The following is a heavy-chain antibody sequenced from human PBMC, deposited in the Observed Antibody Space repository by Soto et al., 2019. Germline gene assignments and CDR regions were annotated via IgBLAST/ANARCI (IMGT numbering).Heavy chain of an antibody. CDR2: INAGNGNT. J-gene: IGHJ4*02. V-gene: IGHV1-3*01. Sequence: QVQLVQSGAEVKKPGASVKVSCKASGYTFTSYAMHWVRQAPGQRLEWMGWINAGNGNTKYSQKFQGRVTITRDTSASTAYMELSSLRSEDTAVYYCARDPVLWFGEFDHFDYWGQGTLVTVSS. CDR3: ARDPVLWFGEFDHFDY. CDR1: GYTFTSYA. D-gene: IGHD3-10*01.